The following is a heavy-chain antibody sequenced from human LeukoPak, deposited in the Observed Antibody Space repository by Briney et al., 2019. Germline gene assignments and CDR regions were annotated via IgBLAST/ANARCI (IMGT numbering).Heavy chain of an antibody. D-gene: IGHD2-2*01. Sequence: SETLSLTCTVSGGSISSGGYYWSWIRQHPGKGLEWIGYIYHSGSTYYNPSLKSRVTISADTSKNQFSLKLSSVTAADTAMYYCARGACSSNNCYYFDNWGQGTLVTVSS. V-gene: IGHV4-31*03. CDR3: ARGACSSNNCYYFDN. CDR1: GGSISSGGYY. CDR2: IYHSGST. J-gene: IGHJ4*02.